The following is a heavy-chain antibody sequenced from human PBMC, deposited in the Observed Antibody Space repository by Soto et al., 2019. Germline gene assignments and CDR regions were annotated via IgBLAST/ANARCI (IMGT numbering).Heavy chain of an antibody. Sequence: PSETLSLTCTVSGGSISSYYWSWIRQPPGKGLEWIGYIYYSGSTNYNPSLKSRVTMSVDTSKNKVSLEMSSVTAADTAVYYCARVGAYYYYAMDLWGQGTTVTVSS. CDR3: ARVGAYYYYAMDL. CDR1: GGSISSYY. CDR2: IYYSGST. V-gene: IGHV4-59*01. D-gene: IGHD3-16*01. J-gene: IGHJ6*02.